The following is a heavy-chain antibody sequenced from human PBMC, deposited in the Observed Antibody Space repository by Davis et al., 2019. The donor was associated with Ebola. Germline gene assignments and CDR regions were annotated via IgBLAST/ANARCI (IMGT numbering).Heavy chain of an antibody. J-gene: IGHJ6*02. CDR1: GFTFSSYE. D-gene: IGHD2-15*01. Sequence: GESLKISCAASGFTFSSYEMNWVRQAPGKGLEWVSYISSSGSTIYYADSVKGRFTISRDNSKNTLYLQMNSLRAEDTAVYYCARDPGYCSGGSCFLYYYYGMDVWGQGTTVTVSS. CDR2: ISSSGSTI. CDR3: ARDPGYCSGGSCFLYYYYGMDV. V-gene: IGHV3-48*03.